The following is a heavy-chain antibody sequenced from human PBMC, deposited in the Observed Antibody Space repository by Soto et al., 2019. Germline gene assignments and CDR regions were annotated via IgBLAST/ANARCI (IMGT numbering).Heavy chain of an antibody. Sequence: SETLSLTCTVSGGSISSGGYYWSWIRQHPGKGLEWIGYIYYSGSTYYNPSLKSRVTISVDTSKNQFSLKLSSVTAADTAVYYCARDSRRQYQLLYPRYYYYYGMDVWGQGTTVAVSS. CDR2: IYYSGST. CDR1: GGSISSGGYY. CDR3: ARDSRRQYQLLYPRYYYYYGMDV. D-gene: IGHD2-2*02. J-gene: IGHJ6*02. V-gene: IGHV4-31*03.